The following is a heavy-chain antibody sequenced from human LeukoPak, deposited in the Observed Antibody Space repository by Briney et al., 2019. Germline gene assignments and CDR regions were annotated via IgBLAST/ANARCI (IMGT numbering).Heavy chain of an antibody. J-gene: IGHJ4*02. V-gene: IGHV3-23*01. D-gene: IGHD3-10*02. CDR2: ISGSGGST. Sequence: PGGSLRLSCAASGFTFSSYAMSWVRQAPGKGLEWVSAISGSGGSTYYADSVKGRFTISRDNAKNSLYLQMNSLRAEDTAVYYCAKAYVLGLDYYFDCWGQGTLVTVSS. CDR1: GFTFSSYA. CDR3: AKAYVLGLDYYFDC.